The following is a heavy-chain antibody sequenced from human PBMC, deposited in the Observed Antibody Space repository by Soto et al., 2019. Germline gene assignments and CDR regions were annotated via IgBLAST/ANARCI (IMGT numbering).Heavy chain of an antibody. Sequence: QVQLVQSGAGVKKPGSSVKVSCKASGGTFSSYTISWVRQAPGQGLEWMGGIIPIFGAAKNAQKFQDRLTLTADESTSTGYMELSSLTSEDTAIYYCAQDASGNSLAYWGQGTLVIVSA. CDR2: IIPIFGAA. CDR1: GGTFSSYT. D-gene: IGHD3-3*01. V-gene: IGHV1-69*01. CDR3: AQDASGNSLAY. J-gene: IGHJ1*01.